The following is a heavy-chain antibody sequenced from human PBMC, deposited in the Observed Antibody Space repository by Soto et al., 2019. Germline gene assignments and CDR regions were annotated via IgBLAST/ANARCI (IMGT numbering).Heavy chain of an antibody. CDR2: IYSSGNT. V-gene: IGHV4-59*01. Sequence: KPSETLSLTCTVSGGSTINYYWIWMRQSPGRGLEWIGNIYSSGNTKYNPSLGSRVTISIDTSKNQLSLKLNSVTAADTAVYYCARGSPPRAAIPDYWGQGTLVTVSS. CDR3: ARGSPPRAAIPDY. CDR1: GGSTINYY. J-gene: IGHJ4*02. D-gene: IGHD6-13*01.